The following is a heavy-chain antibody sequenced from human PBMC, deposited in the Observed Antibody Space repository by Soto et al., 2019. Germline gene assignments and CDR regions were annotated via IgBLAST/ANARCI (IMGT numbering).Heavy chain of an antibody. D-gene: IGHD2-15*01. CDR3: ARVEYYFAPIVGLVNKARQRKYYMDV. CDR2: IYYSGST. V-gene: IGHV4-59*01. J-gene: IGHJ6*03. CDR1: GGSISSYY. Sequence: SETLSLTCTVSGGSISSYYWSWIRQPPGKGLEWIGYIYYSGSTNYNPSLKSRVTISVDTSKNQFSLNLSSVTAADTAVYYCARVEYYFAPIVGLVNKARQRKYYMDVWGQGTTVTVSS.